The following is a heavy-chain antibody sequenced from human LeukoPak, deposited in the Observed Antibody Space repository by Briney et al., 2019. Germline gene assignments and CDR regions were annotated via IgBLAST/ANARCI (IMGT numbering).Heavy chain of an antibody. D-gene: IGHD3-10*01. CDR1: GGSISSYY. CDR3: ARGGLLWFGELVPDAFDI. J-gene: IGHJ3*02. V-gene: IGHV4-4*07. Sequence: SETLSLTCTVSGGSISSYYWSWIRQPAGKGLEWIGRIYTSGSTNYNPSLKSRVTMSVDTSKNQFSLKLSSVTAADTAVYYCARGGLLWFGELVPDAFDIWGQGTMVTVSS. CDR2: IYTSGST.